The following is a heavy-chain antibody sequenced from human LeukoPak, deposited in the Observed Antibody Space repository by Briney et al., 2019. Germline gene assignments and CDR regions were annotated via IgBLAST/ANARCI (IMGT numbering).Heavy chain of an antibody. D-gene: IGHD3-22*01. Sequence: GGSLRLSCAASGFTVSSNYMSWVRQAPGKGLEWVSVIYSGGSTYYADSVKGRFTISRDNSKNTLYLQMNSLRAEDTAVYYCARESYYYDSSGPSYWGQGTLVTVSS. V-gene: IGHV3-66*01. CDR2: IYSGGST. CDR1: GFTVSSNY. J-gene: IGHJ4*02. CDR3: ARESYYYDSSGPSY.